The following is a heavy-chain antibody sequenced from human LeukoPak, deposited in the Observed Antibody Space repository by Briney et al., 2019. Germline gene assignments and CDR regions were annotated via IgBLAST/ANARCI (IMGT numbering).Heavy chain of an antibody. D-gene: IGHD3-9*01. CDR3: ASWLIGYYDILTGYQNDAFDI. Sequence: PSQTLSLTCTVSGGSIGGSGHYWSWIRQPPGKGLEWIGYIYHTGSTYYNPSLKSRVTISVDRSKNQFSLKLTSVTAADTAVYYCASWLIGYYDILTGYQNDAFDIWGQGTMVTVSS. CDR2: IYHTGST. V-gene: IGHV4-30-2*01. CDR1: GGSIGGSGHY. J-gene: IGHJ3*02.